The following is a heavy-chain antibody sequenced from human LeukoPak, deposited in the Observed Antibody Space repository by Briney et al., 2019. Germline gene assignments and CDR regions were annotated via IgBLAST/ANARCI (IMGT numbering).Heavy chain of an antibody. CDR3: ARVESSNRRWLQFYY. V-gene: IGHV1-46*01. D-gene: IGHD5-12*01. Sequence: ASVKVSCKASGYTFTSYYMHWVRQAPGQGLEWMGIINPSGGSTSYAQKFQGRVTMTRDTSTSTVYMELSSLRSEDTAVYYCARVESSNRRWLQFYYWGQGTLVTVSS. J-gene: IGHJ4*02. CDR1: GYTFTSYY. CDR2: INPSGGST.